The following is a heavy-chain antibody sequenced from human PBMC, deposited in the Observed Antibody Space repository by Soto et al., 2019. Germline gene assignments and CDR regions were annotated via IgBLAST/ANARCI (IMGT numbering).Heavy chain of an antibody. J-gene: IGHJ4*02. Sequence: QVQLVQSGAEVKKPGDSVRVSCKASGYTFTSYGIGWVRQAPGKGFGWMGGISVNNGNTKYAQKVQGRVTMTTDASTSTAYMELRSLRSDDAAVYYCARDGYFDHWGQGTLVTVSS. V-gene: IGHV1-18*01. CDR2: ISVNNGNT. CDR3: ARDGYFDH. CDR1: GYTFTSYG.